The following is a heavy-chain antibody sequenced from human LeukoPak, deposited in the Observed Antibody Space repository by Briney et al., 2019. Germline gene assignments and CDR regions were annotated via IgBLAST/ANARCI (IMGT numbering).Heavy chain of an antibody. Sequence: ALVTVSCKASGYTFTSYGISWVRQAPGQGREWMGWISAYNGNTNYAQTLQGRVTMTTDTSTSTAYMELRSLRSDDTAVYYCARPASSSPFHYMDVWGKGTTVTISS. CDR3: ARPASSSPFHYMDV. D-gene: IGHD6-13*01. CDR2: ISAYNGNT. V-gene: IGHV1-18*01. CDR1: GYTFTSYG. J-gene: IGHJ6*03.